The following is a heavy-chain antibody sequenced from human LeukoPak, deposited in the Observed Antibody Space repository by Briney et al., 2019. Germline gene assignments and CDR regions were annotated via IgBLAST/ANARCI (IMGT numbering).Heavy chain of an antibody. CDR1: GFTFSDYW. Sequence: GGSLRLSCVASGFTFSDYWMSWVRQAPGMGLEWVANIETDGDEKNYVDSVKDRFTISRDNARNSLYLQMSSLRVEDTAVYYCARDIPSGFYTPDYRGRGTLVTVSS. CDR2: IETDGDEK. J-gene: IGHJ4*02. V-gene: IGHV3-7*01. CDR3: ARDIPSGFYTPDY. D-gene: IGHD5-12*01.